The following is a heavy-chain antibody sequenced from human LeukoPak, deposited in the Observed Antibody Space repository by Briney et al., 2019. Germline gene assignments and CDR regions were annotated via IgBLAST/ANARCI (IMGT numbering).Heavy chain of an antibody. CDR3: ARDLRVEMATITYYYGMDV. Sequence: SETLSLTCTVSGGSISSYYWSWIRQPPGKGLEWIGYIYYSGSTNYNPSLKSRVTISVDTSKNQFSLKLSSVTAADTAVYHCARDLRVEMATITYYYGMDVWGQGTTVTVSS. CDR2: IYYSGST. CDR1: GGSISSYY. V-gene: IGHV4-59*01. D-gene: IGHD5-24*01. J-gene: IGHJ6*02.